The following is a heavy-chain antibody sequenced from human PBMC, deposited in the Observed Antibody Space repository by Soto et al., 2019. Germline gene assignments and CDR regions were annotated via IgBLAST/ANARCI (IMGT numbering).Heavy chain of an antibody. CDR3: ARDRVTIFGVGTEFDI. CDR2: IYYSGST. D-gene: IGHD3-3*01. Sequence: LSLTCTVSGGSISSGGHYWSWIRQHPGKGLEWIGYIYYSGSTYYNPSLKSRVTISVDTSKNQFSLKLSSVTAADTAVYYCARDRVTIFGVGTEFDIWGQGTMVTVSS. CDR1: GGSISSGGHY. V-gene: IGHV4-31*03. J-gene: IGHJ3*02.